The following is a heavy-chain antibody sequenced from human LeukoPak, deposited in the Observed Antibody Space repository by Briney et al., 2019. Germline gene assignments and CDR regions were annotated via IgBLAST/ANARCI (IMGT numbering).Heavy chain of an antibody. J-gene: IGHJ6*02. V-gene: IGHV4-39*07. D-gene: IGHD3-10*01. Sequence: SETLSLTCAVSGGSISSSSYYWGWIRQPPGEGLEWIGSIYYSGSTYCNPSLKSRVTISVDRSKNQFSLKLSSVTAADTAVYYCARGITMVRGVISYGMDVWGQGTTVTVSS. CDR2: IYYSGST. CDR3: ARGITMVRGVISYGMDV. CDR1: GGSISSSSYY.